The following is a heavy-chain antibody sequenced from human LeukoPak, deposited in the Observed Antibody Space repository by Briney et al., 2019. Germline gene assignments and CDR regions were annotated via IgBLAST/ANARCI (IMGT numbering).Heavy chain of an antibody. D-gene: IGHD6-13*01. Sequence: PSETLSLTCTVSGGSISSSSYYWGWIRQPPGKGLEWIGSIYYSGSTYYNPSLKSRVTISVDTSKNQFSLKLSSVTAADTAVYYCARGLRSSWSYYFDHWGQGTLVTVSS. CDR1: GGSISSSSYY. J-gene: IGHJ4*02. CDR3: ARGLRSSWSYYFDH. V-gene: IGHV4-39*01. CDR2: IYYSGST.